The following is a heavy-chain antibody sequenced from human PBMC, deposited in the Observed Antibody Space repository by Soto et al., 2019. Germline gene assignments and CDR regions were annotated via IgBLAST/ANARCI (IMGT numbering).Heavy chain of an antibody. CDR2: ISGYKNNK. J-gene: IGHJ4*02. V-gene: IGHV1-18*01. Sequence: QIQLVQSGTEVREPGASVKVSCQASGYTFTSYGIIWVRQAPGQGLELMGWISGYKNNKNYAQKYQARVTMSTDTSTTTDYMELRSLRADDTAVFFCARVGALAAAEGDYWGQGTLVTVSS. CDR1: GYTFTSYG. D-gene: IGHD6-13*01. CDR3: ARVGALAAAEGDY.